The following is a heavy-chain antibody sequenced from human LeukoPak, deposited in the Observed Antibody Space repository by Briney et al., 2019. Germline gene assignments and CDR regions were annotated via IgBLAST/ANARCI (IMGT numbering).Heavy chain of an antibody. V-gene: IGHV3-30*04. Sequence: GGSLRLSCAASGFTFSNYAMHWVRQAPGKGLEWVAVISYDGSNQYYTDSVRGRFTISRDNSKNTLYLQMNSLRAEDTAVYYCARGGLTYYDFWSGPDYWGQGTLVTVSS. CDR1: GFTFSNYA. J-gene: IGHJ4*02. CDR2: ISYDGSNQ. CDR3: ARGGLTYYDFWSGPDY. D-gene: IGHD3-3*01.